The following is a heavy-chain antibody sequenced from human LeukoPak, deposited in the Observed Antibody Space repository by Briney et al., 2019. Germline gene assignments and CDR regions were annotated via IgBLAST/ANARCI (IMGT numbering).Heavy chain of an antibody. J-gene: IGHJ4*02. Sequence: SETLSLTCAVSGGSISSSNWWSWVRQPPGKGLEWIGEIYPSGSTNYNPSLKSRVTISLDKSKNHFSLKLSSVTAADTAVYYCARHGRRPSSVAARRPRGAFDYWGQGTLVTVSS. V-gene: IGHV4-4*02. D-gene: IGHD6-6*01. CDR1: GGSISSSNW. CDR2: IYPSGST. CDR3: ARHGRRPSSVAARRPRGAFDY.